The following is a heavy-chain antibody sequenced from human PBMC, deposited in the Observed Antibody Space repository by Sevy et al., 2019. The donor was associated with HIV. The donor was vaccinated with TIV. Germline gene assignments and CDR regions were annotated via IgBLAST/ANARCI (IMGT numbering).Heavy chain of an antibody. CDR1: GFTFDDYA. V-gene: IGHV3-9*01. CDR3: AKPALGGSFHWMGMDV. Sequence: GGSLRLSCAASGFTFDDYAMHWFRQAPGKGLEWVSGISWNSGSIGYADSVKGRFTLSRDNAKKSLYLQMNSLRAEDTALYYCAKPALGGSFHWMGMDVWGQGTTVTVS. CDR2: ISWNSGSI. D-gene: IGHD1-26*01. J-gene: IGHJ6*02.